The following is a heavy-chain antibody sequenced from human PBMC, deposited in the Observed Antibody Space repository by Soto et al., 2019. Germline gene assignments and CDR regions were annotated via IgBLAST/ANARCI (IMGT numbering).Heavy chain of an antibody. CDR3: ARVASDLNWFDP. CDR2: INPSGGST. CDR1: GYTFASYY. Sequence: GASVKVSCKAPGYTFASYYMHWVRQAPGQGLEWMGIINPSGGSTSYAQKFQGRVTMTRDTSTSTVYMELSSLRSEDTAVYYCARVASDLNWFDPWGQGTRVTVAS. V-gene: IGHV1-46*03. J-gene: IGHJ5*02.